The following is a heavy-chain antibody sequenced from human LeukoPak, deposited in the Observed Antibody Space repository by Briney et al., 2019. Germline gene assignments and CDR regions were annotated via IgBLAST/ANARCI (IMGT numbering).Heavy chain of an antibody. V-gene: IGHV3-48*01. CDR1: GFTFGSYS. CDR3: ARDRRFDY. CDR2: ISSSSSTI. J-gene: IGHJ4*02. Sequence: PGGSLRLSCAASGFTFGSYSMNWVRQAPGKGLEWVSNISSSSSTIYYADSVKGRFTIFRDNAKNSLYLQMNSLRAEDTAVYYCARDRRFDYWGQGTLVTVSS.